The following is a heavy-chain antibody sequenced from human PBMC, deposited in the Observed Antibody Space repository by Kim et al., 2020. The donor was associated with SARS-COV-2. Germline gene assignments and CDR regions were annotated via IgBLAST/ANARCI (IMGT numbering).Heavy chain of an antibody. CDR3: AKDLFGELNPGGMDV. Sequence: GGSLRLSCAASGFTFSSYAMSWVRQAPGKGLEWVSAISGSGGSTYYADSVKGRFTISRDNSKNTLYLQMNSLRAEDTAVYYCAKDLFGELNPGGMDVWGQGTTVTVSS. CDR1: GFTFSSYA. J-gene: IGHJ6*02. CDR2: ISGSGGST. V-gene: IGHV3-23*01. D-gene: IGHD3-10*01.